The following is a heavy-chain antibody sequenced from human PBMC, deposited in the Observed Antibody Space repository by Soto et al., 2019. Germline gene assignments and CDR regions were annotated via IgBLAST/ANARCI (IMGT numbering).Heavy chain of an antibody. V-gene: IGHV1-2*02. CDR1: GYTFTDYY. CDR2: INPNSGGT. CDR3: AGTGGISS. Sequence: QVQLVQSGPEVKKPGASVKVSCKASGYTFTDYYMQWVRQAPGQGLEWMGWINPNSGGTNSAPKLQGRVSMTRDTSISTAYLELSSLRSDDTAVYYCAGTGGISSWGQGTLV. D-gene: IGHD1-26*01. J-gene: IGHJ4*02.